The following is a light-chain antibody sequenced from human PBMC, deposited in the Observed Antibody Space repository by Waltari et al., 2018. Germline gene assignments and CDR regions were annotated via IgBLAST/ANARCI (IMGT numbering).Light chain of an antibody. Sequence: QSVLTQPPSVSAAPGQGATISCSGGSSNIGNNDVSWYQQFPGTAPKLLITDNHKRPFGIPDRFSGPKAGTSATLGITGLQTGDEADYYCATWDSRLSVVVFGGGTKVTVL. CDR2: DNH. CDR3: ATWDSRLSVVV. J-gene: IGLJ3*02. CDR1: SSNIGNND. V-gene: IGLV1-51*01.